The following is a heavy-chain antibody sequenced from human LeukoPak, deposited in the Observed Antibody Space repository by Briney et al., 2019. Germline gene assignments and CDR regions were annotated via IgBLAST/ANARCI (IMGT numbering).Heavy chain of an antibody. CDR3: ARSSITMIVVTWYFDY. V-gene: IGHV1-69*06. CDR2: IIPIFGTA. D-gene: IGHD3-22*01. J-gene: IGHJ4*02. CDR1: GYTFTGYY. Sequence: ASVKVSCKASGYTFTGYYMHWVRQAPGQGLEWMGGIIPIFGTANYAQKFQGRVTITADKSTSTAYMELSSLRSEDTAVYYCARSSITMIVVTWYFDYWGQGTLVTVSS.